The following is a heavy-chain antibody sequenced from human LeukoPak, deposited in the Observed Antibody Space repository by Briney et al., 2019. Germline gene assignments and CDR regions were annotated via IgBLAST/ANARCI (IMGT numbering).Heavy chain of an antibody. CDR3: VRVRPPYNWNYYFDY. CDR2: IYYTSGRT. CDR1: GGSISSNTYY. Sequence: SETLSLTCTVSGGSISSNTYYWGWIRQPPGKGLEWIGSIYYTSGRTFDNPSLRRRLTISMDTSENQFSLKLSSVTAADTAVYYCVRVRPPYNWNYYFDYWGPGTLVTVSS. D-gene: IGHD1-7*01. V-gene: IGHV4-39*07. J-gene: IGHJ4*02.